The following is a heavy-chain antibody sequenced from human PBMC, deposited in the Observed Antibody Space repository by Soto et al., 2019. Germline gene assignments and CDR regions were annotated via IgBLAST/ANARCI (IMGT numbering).Heavy chain of an antibody. V-gene: IGHV4-59*01. Sequence: TLSLTCTVSGGSISSYYWSWIRQPPGKGLEWIGYIYYSGSTNYNPSLKSRVTISVDTSKNQFSLKLSSVTAADTAVYYCARRGVAGNWLDPWGQGTRVTVSS. J-gene: IGHJ5*02. D-gene: IGHD6-19*01. CDR2: IYYSGST. CDR1: GGSISSYY. CDR3: ARRGVAGNWLDP.